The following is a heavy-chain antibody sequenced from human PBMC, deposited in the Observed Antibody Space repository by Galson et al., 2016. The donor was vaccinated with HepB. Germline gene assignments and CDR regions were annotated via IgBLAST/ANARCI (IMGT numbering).Heavy chain of an antibody. D-gene: IGHD1-14*01. Sequence: PALVKPTQTLTLTCTFSGFSLNTSGVGVGWIRQPPGKALEWLALIYWDDDKRYSPSLKSRLTITKDTSKNQVVLTMASVGPVDTATYYCARRLGIQPPFYYWGQGALVTVSS. CDR1: GFSLNTSGVG. CDR3: ARRLGIQPPFYY. CDR2: IYWDDDK. J-gene: IGHJ4*02. V-gene: IGHV2-5*02.